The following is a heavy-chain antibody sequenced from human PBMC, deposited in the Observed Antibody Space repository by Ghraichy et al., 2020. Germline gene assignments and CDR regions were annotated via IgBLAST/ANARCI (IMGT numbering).Heavy chain of an antibody. Sequence: SQTLSLTYVISGDSVSSNSAAWNWIRPSPSRGLEWLGRTYHRSHWYSDYAVSVKSRISINPDTSQNQFSLQLNSVTPDDTAIYYCARLPNALSSPHYYGMDVWGQGTTVTVSS. J-gene: IGHJ6*02. CDR1: GDSVSSNSAA. CDR3: ARLPNALSSPHYYGMDV. V-gene: IGHV6-1*01. D-gene: IGHD3-16*02. CDR2: TYHRSHWYS.